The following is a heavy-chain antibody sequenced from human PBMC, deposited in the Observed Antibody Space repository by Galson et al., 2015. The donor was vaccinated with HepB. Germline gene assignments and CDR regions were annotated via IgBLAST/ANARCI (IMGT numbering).Heavy chain of an antibody. CDR3: AKDATGSGYYHFLDY. D-gene: IGHD3-3*01. Sequence: SLRLSCAADGFTFSSFGMVWVRQAPGKGLEWVAFTRFDGSKEFYADSLKGRFTISRDNSMSTVFLEMSSLRVDDTAIYYCAKDATGSGYYHFLDYWGQGTLVTVSS. J-gene: IGHJ4*02. V-gene: IGHV3-30*02. CDR2: TRFDGSKE. CDR1: GFTFSSFG.